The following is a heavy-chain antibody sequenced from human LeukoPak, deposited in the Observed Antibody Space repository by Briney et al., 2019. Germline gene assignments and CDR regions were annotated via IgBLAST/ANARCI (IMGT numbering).Heavy chain of an antibody. J-gene: IGHJ6*03. CDR1: GFTFDEFG. V-gene: IGHV3-20*04. Sequence: GGSLRLSCTASGFTFDEFGMTRVRQVPGKGLECVSSINWNGETTAYAVSVEGRFTISRDNAKNSLYLQLNSLRVEDTALYYCARERFGSDYYLDVWGRGTTVTVSS. CDR2: INWNGETT. D-gene: IGHD3-10*01. CDR3: ARERFGSDYYLDV.